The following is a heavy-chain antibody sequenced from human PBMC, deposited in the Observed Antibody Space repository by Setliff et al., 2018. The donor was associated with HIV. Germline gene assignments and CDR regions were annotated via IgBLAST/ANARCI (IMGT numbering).Heavy chain of an antibody. CDR1: GYTFTGYY. CDR2: INPNSGDT. D-gene: IGHD2-2*01. J-gene: IGHJ6*03. CDR3: AGGSTAVNYYYYYIDV. V-gene: IGHV1-2*06. Sequence: ASVKVSCKASGYTFTGYYMHWVRQAPGQGLEWMGRINPNSGDTNYAQKFKGRVTMTRDTSISTAYMEVTRLRSDDTAVYYCAGGSTAVNYYYYYIDVWGKGTTVTVSS.